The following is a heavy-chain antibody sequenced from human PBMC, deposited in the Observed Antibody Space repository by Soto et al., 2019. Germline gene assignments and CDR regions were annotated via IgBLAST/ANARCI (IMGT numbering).Heavy chain of an antibody. D-gene: IGHD3-22*01. CDR2: INDSGST. CDR3: ARVRISGYRAFDY. Sequence: QVQLQQWGAGMLKHSEPLSLICAVYGGSFSDYYWSWIRQSPGKGLEWIGEINDSGSTNYHPSLKSRVTVSVDPSKNQVSLELSSGTASDTAVYDCARVRISGYRAFDYWGQGPLVTVSS. J-gene: IGHJ4*02. CDR1: GGSFSDYY. V-gene: IGHV4-34*01.